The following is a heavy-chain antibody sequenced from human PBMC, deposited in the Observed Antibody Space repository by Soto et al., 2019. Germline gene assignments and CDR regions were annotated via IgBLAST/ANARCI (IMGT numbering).Heavy chain of an antibody. D-gene: IGHD1-26*01. V-gene: IGHV3-30-3*01. CDR2: ISYDGSNK. Sequence: GGSLRLSCAASGFTFSSYAMHWVRQAPGKGLEWVAVISYDGSNKYYADSVKGRFTISRDNSKNTLYLQMNSLRAEDTAVYYCARERIVGVSPHRYGMDVWGQGTTVTVSS. CDR3: ARERIVGVSPHRYGMDV. CDR1: GFTFSSYA. J-gene: IGHJ6*02.